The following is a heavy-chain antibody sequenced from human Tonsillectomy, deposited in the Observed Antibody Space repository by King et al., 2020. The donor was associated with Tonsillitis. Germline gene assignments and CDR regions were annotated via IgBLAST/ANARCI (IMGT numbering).Heavy chain of an antibody. Sequence: VQLVESGGALVQPGGSLRLSCAASGFTFSSYVMSWVRQAPGKGLEWVSVISGSGGNTDYADSVKGLFTISRDNSKITLYLLMNSLTAEDTAIYYCAKDYNGDYYYYMDVWGKGTTVTVSS. CDR3: AKDYNGDYYYYMDV. CDR2: ISGSGGNT. J-gene: IGHJ6*03. D-gene: IGHD3-10*01. CDR1: GFTFSSYV. V-gene: IGHV3-23*04.